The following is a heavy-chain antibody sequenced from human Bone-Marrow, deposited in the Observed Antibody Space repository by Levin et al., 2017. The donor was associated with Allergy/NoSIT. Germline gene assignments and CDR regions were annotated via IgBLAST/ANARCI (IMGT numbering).Heavy chain of an antibody. J-gene: IGHJ6*03. CDR3: ARDRWVVRGGCYYYYYMDV. CDR1: GFTFSSYW. V-gene: IGHV3-7*04. D-gene: IGHD3-10*01. Sequence: QPGESLKISCAASGFTFSSYWMSWVRQAPGKGLEWVANIKQDGSEKYYVDSVKGRFTISRDNAKNSLYLQMNSLRAEDTAVYYCARDRWVVRGGCYYYYYMDVWGKGTTVTVSS. CDR2: IKQDGSEK.